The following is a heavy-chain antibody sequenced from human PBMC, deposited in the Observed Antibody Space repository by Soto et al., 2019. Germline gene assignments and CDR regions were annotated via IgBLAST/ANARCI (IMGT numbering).Heavy chain of an antibody. J-gene: IGHJ6*03. Sequence: SETLSLTCTVSGGSISSYYWSWIRQPPGKGLEWIGYIYYSGSTNYNPSLKSRVTISIDTSKNQFSLKLSSVTAADTAVYYCARAILEGHYYMDVWGKGTTVTVSS. CDR2: IYYSGST. CDR3: ARAILEGHYYMDV. V-gene: IGHV4-59*01. CDR1: GGSISSYY.